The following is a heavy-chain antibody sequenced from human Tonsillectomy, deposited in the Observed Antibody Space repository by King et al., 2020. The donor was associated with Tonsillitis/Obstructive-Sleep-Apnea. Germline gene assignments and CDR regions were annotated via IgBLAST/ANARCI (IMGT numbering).Heavy chain of an antibody. CDR3: ARERDPDDFWSAIP. CDR1: GYIFTNYG. J-gene: IGHJ5*02. V-gene: IGHV1-18*01. CDR2: ISANNGNT. D-gene: IGHD3-3*01. Sequence: QLVQSGTEVKKPGASVKVSCKASGYIFTNYGISWWRQAPGQGLEWLGGISANNGNTNYAKKSRARATMTPDTSTSTAYMELRSLSSDDTAVYYWARERDPDDFWSAIPWGQGSLVTVSS.